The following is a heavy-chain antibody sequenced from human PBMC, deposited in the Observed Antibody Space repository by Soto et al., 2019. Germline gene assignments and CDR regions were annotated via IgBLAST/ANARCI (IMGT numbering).Heavy chain of an antibody. CDR3: ARKGRGDYLLYAFDI. D-gene: IGHD4-17*01. J-gene: IGHJ3*02. V-gene: IGHV4-39*01. CDR2: IYYSGST. CDR1: GGSISSSSYY. Sequence: SETLSLTCTVSGGSISSSSYYWGWIRQPPGKGLEWIGSIYYSGSTYYNPSLKSRVTISVDTSKNQFSLKLSSVTAADTAVYYCARKGRGDYLLYAFDIWGQGTMVTVSS.